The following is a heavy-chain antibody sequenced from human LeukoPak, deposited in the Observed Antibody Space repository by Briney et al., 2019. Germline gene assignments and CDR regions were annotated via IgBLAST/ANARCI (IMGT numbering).Heavy chain of an antibody. J-gene: IGHJ1*01. CDR3: ANEPRAAAVSEEYFQH. CDR2: ISGSGGST. V-gene: IGHV3-23*01. CDR1: GFTFSSYA. Sequence: GGSLRLSCAASGFTFSSYAMSWVRRAPGKGLQWVSAISGSGGSTYYADSVKGRFTISRDNSKNTLYLQMNSLRAEDTAVYYCANEPRAAAVSEEYFQHWGQGTLVTVSS. D-gene: IGHD6-13*01.